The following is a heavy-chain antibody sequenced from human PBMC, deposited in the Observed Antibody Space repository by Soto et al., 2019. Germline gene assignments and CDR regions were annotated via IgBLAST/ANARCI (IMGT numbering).Heavy chain of an antibody. J-gene: IGHJ4*02. D-gene: IGHD6-19*01. CDR3: AKEDTSSGSLDY. V-gene: IGHV3-23*01. CDR2: ISDSGATT. Sequence: MSWVRQAPGKGLEWVSGISDSGATTYYADSVRGRFTISRDNSKNTLYLQMKSLRAEDSASYYCAKEDTSSGSLDYWGQGALVTVSS.